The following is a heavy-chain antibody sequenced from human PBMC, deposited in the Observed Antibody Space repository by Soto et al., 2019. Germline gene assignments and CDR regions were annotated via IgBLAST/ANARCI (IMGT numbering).Heavy chain of an antibody. CDR3: ARRARRSSSPPFDY. CDR2: IYYSGST. CDR1: GGSISSSSYY. D-gene: IGHD6-19*01. J-gene: IGHJ4*02. Sequence: LSLTCTVSGGSISSSSYYWGWIRQPPGKGLEWIGSIYYSGSTYYNPSLKSRVTISVDTSKNQFSLKLSSVTAADTAVYYCARRARRSSSPPFDYWGQGTLVTVSS. V-gene: IGHV4-39*01.